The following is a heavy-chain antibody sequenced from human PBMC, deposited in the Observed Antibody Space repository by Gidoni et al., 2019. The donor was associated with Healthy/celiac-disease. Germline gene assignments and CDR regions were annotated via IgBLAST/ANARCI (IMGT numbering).Heavy chain of an antibody. D-gene: IGHD4-17*01. CDR1: GFTFSSYG. Sequence: QVQLVESGGGVVQPGSSLRLSCAASGFTFSSYGMHWVRQAPGKGLEWVAVIWYDGINKYYADSVKGRFTISRDNSKNTLYLQMNSLRAEDTAVYYCAREQNDYGDYGGVDYWGQGTLVTVSS. CDR2: IWYDGINK. J-gene: IGHJ4*02. CDR3: AREQNDYGDYGGVDY. V-gene: IGHV3-33*01.